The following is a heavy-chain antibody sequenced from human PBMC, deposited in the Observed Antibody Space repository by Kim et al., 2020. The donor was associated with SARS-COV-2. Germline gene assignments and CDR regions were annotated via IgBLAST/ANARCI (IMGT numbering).Heavy chain of an antibody. CDR3: ARGTNYYDSSGYPDY. V-gene: IGHV3-21*01. J-gene: IGHJ4*02. Sequence: DSGKGRFTSSRDTAKTSLYLQMNSLRAEDTAVYYCARGTNYYDSSGYPDYWGQGTLITASS. D-gene: IGHD3-22*01.